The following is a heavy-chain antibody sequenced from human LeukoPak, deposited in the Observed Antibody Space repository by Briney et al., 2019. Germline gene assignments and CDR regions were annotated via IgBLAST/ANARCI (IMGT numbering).Heavy chain of an antibody. J-gene: IGHJ4*02. D-gene: IGHD6-19*01. V-gene: IGHV4-59*01. CDR3: ARDGSSGWTRVGGFDY. CDR1: GGSISSYY. Sequence: SETLSLTCTVSGGSISSYYWSWIRQPPGKGLEWIGYIYYSGSTNYNPSLKSRVTISVDTSKNQFSLKLSSVTAADTAVYYCARDGSSGWTRVGGFDYWGQGTLVTVSS. CDR2: IYYSGST.